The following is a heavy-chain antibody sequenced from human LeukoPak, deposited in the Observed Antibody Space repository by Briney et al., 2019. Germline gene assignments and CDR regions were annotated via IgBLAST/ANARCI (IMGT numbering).Heavy chain of an antibody. D-gene: IGHD6-6*01. Sequence: SETLSLTCTVSGGSISSSSYYWGWIRQPPGKGLEWIGSIYYSGSTYYNPSLKSRVTISVDTSKNQFSLKLSSVTAADTAVYYCARHFRGYSSSSPFDYWGQGTLVTVSS. CDR2: IYYSGST. CDR3: ARHFRGYSSSSPFDY. CDR1: GGSISSSSYY. J-gene: IGHJ4*02. V-gene: IGHV4-39*01.